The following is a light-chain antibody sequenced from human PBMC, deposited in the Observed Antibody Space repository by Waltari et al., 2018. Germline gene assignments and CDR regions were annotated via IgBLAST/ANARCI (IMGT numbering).Light chain of an antibody. CDR2: DVS. CDR1: QSVANF. V-gene: IGKV3-11*01. J-gene: IGKJ4*01. Sequence: DIVLTQSPATLSLSPRERATLSCRASQSVANFLAWYQQKPGQAPRFLIYDVSNMATDIPARFSGSGFATDFTLTISDVEPEDIAVYYCQQHNKWPLTFGGGTKVEIK. CDR3: QQHNKWPLT.